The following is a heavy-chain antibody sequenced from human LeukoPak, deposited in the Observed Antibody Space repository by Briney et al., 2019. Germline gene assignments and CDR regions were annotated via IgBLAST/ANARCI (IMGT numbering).Heavy chain of an antibody. D-gene: IGHD3/OR15-3a*01. CDR2: IKQDGSEK. Sequence: GGSLRLSCAASGFTFSSYWMSWVRQAPGKGLEWVANIKQDGSEKYYVDSVKGRFTISRDNAKNSLYLQMSSLRSEDTAVYYCARGDLGLTTHHLKYWGQGTLVTVSS. CDR3: ARGDLGLTTHHLKY. CDR1: GFTFSSYW. J-gene: IGHJ4*02. V-gene: IGHV3-7*03.